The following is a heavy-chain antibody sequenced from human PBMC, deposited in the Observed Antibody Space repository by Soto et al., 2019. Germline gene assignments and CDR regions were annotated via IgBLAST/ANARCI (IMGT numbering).Heavy chain of an antibody. CDR3: ARSIVVVTAADY. J-gene: IGHJ4*02. V-gene: IGHV1-3*01. CDR1: GYTFTSYA. CDR2: INVGNVNT. D-gene: IGHD2-21*02. Sequence: ASVKVSCKASGYTFTSYAMHWVRQAPGQRLEWMGWINVGNVNTKYSQKFQGRVTITRDTSASTAYMELSSLRSEDTAVYYCARSIVVVTAADYWCQGTLVTVS.